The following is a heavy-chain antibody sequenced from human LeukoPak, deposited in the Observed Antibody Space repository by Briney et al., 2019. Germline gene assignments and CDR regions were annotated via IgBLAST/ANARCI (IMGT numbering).Heavy chain of an antibody. J-gene: IGHJ3*02. CDR1: GYSFTTYW. D-gene: IGHD1-26*01. Sequence: GESLKISCKGSGYSFTTYWIGWVRQMPGKGLECMGVIYPGESDTRYSPSFQGQVTISADKSINTAYLQWSSLKASDTAMYYCARHQYSGTFYNAFDIWGQGTMVIVSS. CDR2: IYPGESDT. CDR3: ARHQYSGTFYNAFDI. V-gene: IGHV5-51*01.